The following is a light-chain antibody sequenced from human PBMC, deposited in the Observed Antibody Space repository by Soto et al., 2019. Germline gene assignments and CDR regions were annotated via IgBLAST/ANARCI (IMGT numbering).Light chain of an antibody. J-gene: IGKJ1*01. CDR3: QQYNNWPSWT. V-gene: IGKV3-15*01. Sequence: EIVMTQSPATLSVSPGERATLSCRASQSVSSNLAWYQRKPGQAPRLLIYGASTGATGIPARFSGSGSGTEFTLNIRSLQSEDFAVYYCQQYNNWPSWTLGQGTKVDIK. CDR2: GAS. CDR1: QSVSSN.